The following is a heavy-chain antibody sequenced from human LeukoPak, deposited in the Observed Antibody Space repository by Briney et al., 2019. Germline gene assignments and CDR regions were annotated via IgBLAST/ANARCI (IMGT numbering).Heavy chain of an antibody. CDR2: IYYSGST. Sequence: PSETLSLTCTVSGGSISSSSYYWGWIRQPPGKGLEWIGSIYYSGSTYYNPSLKSRVTISVDTSKNQFSLKLSSVTAADTAVYYCARWVGQQLQYFDYWGQGTLVTVSS. J-gene: IGHJ4*02. CDR3: ARWVGQQLQYFDY. D-gene: IGHD6-13*01. V-gene: IGHV4-39*07. CDR1: GGSISSSSYY.